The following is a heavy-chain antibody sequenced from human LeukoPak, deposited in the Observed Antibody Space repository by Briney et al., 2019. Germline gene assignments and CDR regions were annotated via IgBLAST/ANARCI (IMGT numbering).Heavy chain of an antibody. Sequence: SETLSLTCTVSGGSISSYYWSWIRQPPGKGLEWIGYIYYSGSTNYNPSLKSRATMSLDTSKKQFSLKLSSVTAADTAVYYCAREACTNGNCDAFDIWGQGTMVTVSS. J-gene: IGHJ3*02. D-gene: IGHD2-8*01. CDR2: IYYSGST. V-gene: IGHV4-59*12. CDR1: GGSISSYY. CDR3: AREACTNGNCDAFDI.